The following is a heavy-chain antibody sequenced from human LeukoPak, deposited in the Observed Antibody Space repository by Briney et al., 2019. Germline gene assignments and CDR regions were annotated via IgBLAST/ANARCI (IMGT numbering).Heavy chain of an antibody. V-gene: IGHV1-69*05. CDR1: GGTFSSYA. CDR3: ARAAAAAGTGLLWFDP. D-gene: IGHD6-13*01. J-gene: IGHJ5*02. Sequence: SVKVSCKASGGTFSSYAISWVRQAPGQGLEWMGGIIPIFGTANYAQKFQGRVTITTDESTSTAYMELSSLRSEDTAVYYCARAAAAAGTGLLWFDPWGQGTLVTVSS. CDR2: IIPIFGTA.